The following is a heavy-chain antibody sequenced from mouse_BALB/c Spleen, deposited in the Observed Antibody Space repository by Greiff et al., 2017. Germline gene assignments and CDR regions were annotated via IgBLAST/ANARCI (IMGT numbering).Heavy chain of an antibody. CDR2: INPSTGYT. CDR1: GYTFTSYW. V-gene: IGHV1-7*01. D-gene: IGHD1-2*01. Sequence: QVQLKESGAELAKPGASVKMSCKASGYTFTSYWMHWVKQRPGQGLEWIGYINPSTGYTEYNQKFKDKATLTADKSSSTAYMQLSSLTSEDSAVYYCARGVRHAMDYWGQGTSVTVSS. CDR3: ARGVRHAMDY. J-gene: IGHJ4*01.